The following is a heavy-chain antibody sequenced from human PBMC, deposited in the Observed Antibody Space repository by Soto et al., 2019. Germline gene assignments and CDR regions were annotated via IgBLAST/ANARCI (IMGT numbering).Heavy chain of an antibody. J-gene: IGHJ6*02. V-gene: IGHV1-69*01. Sequence: QVQLVQSGAEVKKPGSSVKVSCKASGGTLSNYAFTWVRQAPGQGLEWMGGSIPIFNTANYAQKFQGRVTITADESTRTGYMDVNSLRSEDTAIYYCARVRPTDYVGNYNNGMDVWGQGTTVTVSS. CDR3: ARVRPTDYVGNYNNGMDV. D-gene: IGHD4-17*01. CDR2: SIPIFNTA. CDR1: GGTLSNYA.